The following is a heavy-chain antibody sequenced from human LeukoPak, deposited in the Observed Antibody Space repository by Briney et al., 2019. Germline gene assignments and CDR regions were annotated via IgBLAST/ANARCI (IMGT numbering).Heavy chain of an antibody. D-gene: IGHD2-2*01. J-gene: IGHJ5*02. Sequence: SETLSLTCTVSGGSISSYYWSWIRQPPGKGLEWIGNIYYSGSTNYNPSLKSRVTISVDTSKNQFSLKLSSVTAADTAVYYCAREGYCSSTSCLFGFDPWGQGTLVTVSS. CDR3: AREGYCSSTSCLFGFDP. V-gene: IGHV4-59*01. CDR2: IYYSGST. CDR1: GGSISSYY.